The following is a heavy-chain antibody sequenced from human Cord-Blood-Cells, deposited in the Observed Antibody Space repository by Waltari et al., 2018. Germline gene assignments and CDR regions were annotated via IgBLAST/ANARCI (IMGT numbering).Heavy chain of an antibody. CDR1: GGSISSGSYS. V-gene: IGHV4-61*09. CDR2: IYTSGST. CDR3: ARGAIFGVVIDY. J-gene: IGHJ4*02. Sequence: QVQLQESGPGLVKPSQTLSPTCTVSGGSISSGSYSWSWTRQPAGKGLEWIGYIYTSGSTNYNPSLKSRVTISVDTSKNQFSLKLSSVTAADTAVYYCARGAIFGVVIDYWGQGTLVTVSS. D-gene: IGHD3-3*01.